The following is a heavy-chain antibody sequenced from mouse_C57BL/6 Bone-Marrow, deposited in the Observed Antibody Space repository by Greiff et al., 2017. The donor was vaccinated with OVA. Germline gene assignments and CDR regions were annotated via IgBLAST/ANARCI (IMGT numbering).Heavy chain of an antibody. J-gene: IGHJ4*01. Sequence: EVQGVESGEGLVKPGGSLKLSCAASGFTFSSYAMSWVRQTPEKRLEWVAYISSGGDYIYYADTVKGRFTISRDNARNTLHLQMSSLKSEDTAMYYCTRDLYSNYPYYYAMDYWGQGTSVTVSS. CDR1: GFTFSSYA. V-gene: IGHV5-9-1*02. CDR3: TRDLYSNYPYYYAMDY. D-gene: IGHD2-5*01. CDR2: ISSGGDYI.